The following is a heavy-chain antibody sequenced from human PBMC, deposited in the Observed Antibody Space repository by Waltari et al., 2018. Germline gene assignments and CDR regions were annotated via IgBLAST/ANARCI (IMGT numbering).Heavy chain of an antibody. CDR3: ARDPHYSNFDY. J-gene: IGHJ4*02. V-gene: IGHV3-7*01. Sequence: MTWVRQAPGKGLEWLANIKGDGSQKNYVDSVKGRFTISRDTANNSLYLQMNSLRAEDTAVYYCARDPHYSNFDYWGQGTLVTVSS. D-gene: IGHD4-4*01. CDR2: IKGDGSQK.